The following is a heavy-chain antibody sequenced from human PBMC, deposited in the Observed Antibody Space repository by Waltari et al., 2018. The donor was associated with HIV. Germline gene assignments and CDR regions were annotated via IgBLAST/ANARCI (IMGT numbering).Heavy chain of an antibody. D-gene: IGHD3-10*01. V-gene: IGHV3-30*04. CDR2: ISYDGSNK. CDR1: GFTFRSYA. J-gene: IGHJ4*02. CDR3: ARNVLLDY. Sequence: QVQLVESGGGVVQPGRSLRLSCAASGFTFRSYAMHWVRQAPGKGLEWVAVISYDGSNKYYADSVKGRFTISRDNSKNTLYLQMNSLRAEDTAVYYCARNVLLDYWGQGTLVTVSS.